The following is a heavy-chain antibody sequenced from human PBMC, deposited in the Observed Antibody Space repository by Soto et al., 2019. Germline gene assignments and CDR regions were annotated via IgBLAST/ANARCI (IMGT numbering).Heavy chain of an antibody. CDR1: GYTFTSYY. CDR2: INPSGGST. V-gene: IGHV1-46*03. Sequence: QVQLVQSGAEVKKPGASVKVSCKASGYTFTSYYMHWVRQAPGQGLEWMGIINPSGGSTSDGQKFQGRVTMTRDTSTSTVYMEMSSLRSEDTAVYYCDRCGYPSCRTYNYCYCYMDVWGKGTTVTVSS. CDR3: DRCGYPSCRTYNYCYCYMDV. D-gene: IGHD2-2*01. J-gene: IGHJ6*03.